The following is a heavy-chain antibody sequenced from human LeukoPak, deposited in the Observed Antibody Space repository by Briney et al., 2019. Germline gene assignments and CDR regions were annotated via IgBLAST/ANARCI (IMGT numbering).Heavy chain of an antibody. Sequence: SETLSLTCTGSGCSISSYYWSWIRQPPGKGLEWIGSIYYSGRTNDHPSLKSGVIILVDTSNNPFFLMLSSMTDAETAVYYCARGGTVFPFGDWGQGTLVTASS. V-gene: IGHV4-59*01. CDR1: GCSISSYY. D-gene: IGHD3-16*01. CDR3: ARGGTVFPFGD. CDR2: IYYSGRT. J-gene: IGHJ4*02.